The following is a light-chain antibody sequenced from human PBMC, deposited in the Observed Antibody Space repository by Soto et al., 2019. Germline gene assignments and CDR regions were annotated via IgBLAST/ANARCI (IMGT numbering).Light chain of an antibody. CDR2: TAS. V-gene: IGKV3-20*01. Sequence: EIVLTQSPGTLSLFPGERTNLSCRASQSVSSSYLAWYQQKPGQAPRLLIYTASSRATGIPDRFSGSGTGTDFTLTISRLEPEDSAVYYCQQFGSSPYTFGQGTRLEIK. J-gene: IGKJ5*01. CDR1: QSVSSSY. CDR3: QQFGSSPYT.